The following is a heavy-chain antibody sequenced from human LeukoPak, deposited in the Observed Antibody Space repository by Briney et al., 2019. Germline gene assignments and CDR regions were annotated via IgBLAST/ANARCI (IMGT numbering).Heavy chain of an antibody. CDR2: ISGSGGSTT. V-gene: IGHV3-23*01. Sequence: GGSLRLSCAASGLTFSSYAMSWVRQVPGKGLEWVSGISGSGGSTTYYADSVKGRFTISRDNSKNTLYLQMNSLRADDTAVYDCAKGWWLDYWGQGTPVTVSS. J-gene: IGHJ4*02. CDR3: AKGWWLDY. D-gene: IGHD2-15*01. CDR1: GLTFSSYA.